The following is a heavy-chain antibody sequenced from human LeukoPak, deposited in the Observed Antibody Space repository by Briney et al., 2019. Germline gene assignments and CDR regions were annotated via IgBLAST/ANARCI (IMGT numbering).Heavy chain of an antibody. V-gene: IGHV3-74*01. D-gene: IGHD6-13*01. Sequence: GWSLRLSCAASGVTFSSYWMHWVRQAPGKGLVWVSRINNDGSSAYYADSVKGRFTISRDNAKNSLYLQMNSLRAEDTAVYYCARDLVAAPPSAYWFDPWGQGTLVTVSS. J-gene: IGHJ5*02. CDR1: GVTFSSYW. CDR2: INNDGSSA. CDR3: ARDLVAAPPSAYWFDP.